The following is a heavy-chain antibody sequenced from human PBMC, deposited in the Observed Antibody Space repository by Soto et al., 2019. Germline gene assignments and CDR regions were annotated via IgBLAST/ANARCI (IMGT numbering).Heavy chain of an antibody. D-gene: IGHD1-26*01. V-gene: IGHV3-9*01. Sequence: EVQLVESGGGLVQPGRSRRLSCAASGFSFDDYAMHWVRQAPGMGLEWVSGISWNSGSIDYADSVKGRFTISRDNAKNSLYLQMHGLRTEDTALYYCAKGVGGASSSAFDIWGQGTMVTVSS. CDR1: GFSFDDYA. CDR3: AKGVGGASSSAFDI. J-gene: IGHJ3*02. CDR2: ISWNSGSI.